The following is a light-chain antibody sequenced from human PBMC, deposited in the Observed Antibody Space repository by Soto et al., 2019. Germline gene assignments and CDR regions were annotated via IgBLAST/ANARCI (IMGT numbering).Light chain of an antibody. CDR3: QQYNTWPPYMYT. V-gene: IGKV3-15*01. Sequence: EIVMTQSPATLSVSPGERATLSCRASQSLSSNLAWYQQKPGQAPRLLIYGASTRATGIPARFSGSGSGTEFTLTISSMKSEDFAVYYWQQYNTWPPYMYTFGQETKLEIK. CDR1: QSLSSN. J-gene: IGKJ2*01. CDR2: GAS.